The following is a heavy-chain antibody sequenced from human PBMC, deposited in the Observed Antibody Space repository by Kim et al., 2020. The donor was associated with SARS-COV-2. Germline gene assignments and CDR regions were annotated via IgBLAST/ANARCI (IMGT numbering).Heavy chain of an antibody. CDR3: AREWGS. J-gene: IGHJ5*02. Sequence: EGSKTYSECSVKGRFTIARDNSKNMVYLEMNSLRDEYTTVYYCAREWGSWGQGTLVTVSS. V-gene: IGHV3-30-3*01. CDR2: EGSKT. D-gene: IGHD3-16*01.